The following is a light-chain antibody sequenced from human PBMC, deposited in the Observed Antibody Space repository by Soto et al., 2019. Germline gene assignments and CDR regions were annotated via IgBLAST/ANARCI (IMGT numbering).Light chain of an antibody. J-gene: IGKJ1*01. V-gene: IGKV3-20*01. CDR1: QTVSNKY. Sequence: EVVLTQSPDTLSLSPGERATLSCRTIQTVSNKYLTWYQQKPGQPPRLLTYGPSSRATGVPDRFSGSGSGTDFTLTISRLEPEDFALYYCQQFVTSPTWTFGQGTKVDIK. CDR3: QQFVTSPTWT. CDR2: GPS.